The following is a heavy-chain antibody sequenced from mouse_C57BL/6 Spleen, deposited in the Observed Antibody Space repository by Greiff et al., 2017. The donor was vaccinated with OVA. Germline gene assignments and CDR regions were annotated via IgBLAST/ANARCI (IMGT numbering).Heavy chain of an antibody. CDR3: ARDYYGNYFDY. CDR1: GYAFSSSW. J-gene: IGHJ2*01. V-gene: IGHV1-82*01. D-gene: IGHD2-1*01. CDR2: IYPGDGDT. Sequence: QVQLQQSGPELVKPGASVKISCKASGYAFSSSWMNWAKQRPGQGLEWIGRIYPGDGDTNYNGKFKGKATLTADKSSSTAYMQLSSLTSGDSAVYFCARDYYGNYFDYWGQGTTLTVSS.